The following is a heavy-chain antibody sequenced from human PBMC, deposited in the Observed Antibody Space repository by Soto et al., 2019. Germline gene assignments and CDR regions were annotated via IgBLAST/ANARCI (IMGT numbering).Heavy chain of an antibody. D-gene: IGHD2-21*02. CDR2: VNPSGGHT. CDR3: ARGGHVVVVTAALDF. Sequence: QVQLVQSGAEVKKPGASVKVSCKASGDTFTDYYIHWVRQAPGQGLEWMGTVNPSGGHTTYAQHFLGRMTMTRDTSTSTPYMALTSLTSEDTAVYYCARGGHVVVVTAALDFWGQGTLVTVSS. V-gene: IGHV1-46*01. J-gene: IGHJ4*02. CDR1: GDTFTDYY.